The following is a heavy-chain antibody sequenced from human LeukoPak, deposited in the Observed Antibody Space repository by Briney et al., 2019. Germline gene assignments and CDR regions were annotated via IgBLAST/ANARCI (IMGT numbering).Heavy chain of an antibody. CDR3: ARGTGFPFGELSWFDP. CDR1: GGSLSSGGYY. Sequence: SETLSLTCTVSGGSLSSGGYYWGWIRQHPGKGLEWIGYIYYSGSTYYNPSLKSRVTISVDTSKNQFSLKLSSVTAADTAVYYCARGTGFPFGELSWFDPWGQGTLVTVSS. D-gene: IGHD3-10*01. V-gene: IGHV4-31*03. J-gene: IGHJ5*02. CDR2: IYYSGST.